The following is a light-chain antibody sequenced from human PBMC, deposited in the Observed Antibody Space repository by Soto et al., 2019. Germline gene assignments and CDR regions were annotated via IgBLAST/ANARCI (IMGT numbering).Light chain of an antibody. CDR3: QQLTNWPLT. Sequence: EIVLTQSPVTLSLSPGERATLSCRASQSVTTFLAWYQQKPGQAPRLLIYDASKRATGIPARFSGSGSGTDFTLTISSREPEDFAVYYCQQLTNWPLTFGGGTKVEIK. V-gene: IGKV3-11*01. CDR1: QSVTTF. J-gene: IGKJ4*01. CDR2: DAS.